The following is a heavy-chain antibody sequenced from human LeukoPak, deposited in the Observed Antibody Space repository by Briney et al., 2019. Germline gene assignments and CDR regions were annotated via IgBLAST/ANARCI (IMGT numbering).Heavy chain of an antibody. D-gene: IGHD6-19*01. CDR2: IDPRDSYS. Sequence: HGESLKISCKGFGFSFANYWITWVRQMPGKGLEWMGRIDPRDSYSNYSPSFQGHVTISIDKSINTVYLHWNTLKPSDTAMYYCARLGEEWLVHNWFDPWGQGTLVTVSS. CDR1: GFSFANYW. J-gene: IGHJ5*02. CDR3: ARLGEEWLVHNWFDP. V-gene: IGHV5-10-1*01.